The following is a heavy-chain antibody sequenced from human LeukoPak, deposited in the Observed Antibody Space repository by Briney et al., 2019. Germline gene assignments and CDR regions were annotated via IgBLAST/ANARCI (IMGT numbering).Heavy chain of an antibody. J-gene: IGHJ3*02. CDR1: GFTFIAYD. Sequence: GGSLRLSCAASGFTFIAYDMHWVRQATGRGLEWVSGIGTAGDTYYPGSVKGRFTVSRENAKNSLYLQMNSLTAGDTAVYYCARGLPYYYDSSGDFDAFDIWGQGTVVTVSS. CDR3: ARGLPYYYDSSGDFDAFDI. D-gene: IGHD3-22*01. V-gene: IGHV3-13*04. CDR2: IGTAGDT.